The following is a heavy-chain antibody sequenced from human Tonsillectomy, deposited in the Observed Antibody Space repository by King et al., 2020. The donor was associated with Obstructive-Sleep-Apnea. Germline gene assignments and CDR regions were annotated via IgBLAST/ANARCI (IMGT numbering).Heavy chain of an antibody. Sequence: VQLVESGGGVVQPGRSLRLSCAASGFTFSSYGMHWVRQAPGKGLEWVAVIWYDGSNKYYADSVKGLFTISRDNSKNTLYLQMNSLRAEDTAVYYCAGGGGDRSGWLKANQDFDPWGRCTLVAVSS. CDR1: GFTFSSYG. V-gene: IGHV3-33*01. CDR3: AGGGGDRSGWLKANQDFDP. CDR2: IWYDGSNK. J-gene: IGHJ2*01. D-gene: IGHD6-19*01.